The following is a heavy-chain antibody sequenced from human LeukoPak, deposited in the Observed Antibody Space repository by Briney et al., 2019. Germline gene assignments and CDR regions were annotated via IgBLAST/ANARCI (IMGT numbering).Heavy chain of an antibody. CDR2: IYYSGSI. V-gene: IGHV4-59*01. D-gene: IGHD5-18*01. J-gene: IGHJ4*02. CDR1: GGSITSYY. CDR3: ARCAAMDDDYFDY. Sequence: SETLSLTCTVSGGSITSYYWTWIRQPPGKGLEWIGYIYYSGSINYNPSLRSRVTMSVDTSKDQVSLNLRSVTAADTAVYYCARCAAMDDDYFDYWGRGILVTVSS.